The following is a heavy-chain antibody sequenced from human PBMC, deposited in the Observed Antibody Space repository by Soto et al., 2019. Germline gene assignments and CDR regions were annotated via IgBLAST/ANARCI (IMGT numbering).Heavy chain of an antibody. J-gene: IGHJ4*02. CDR1: RGSISSGDYY. V-gene: IGHV4-30-4*01. CDR3: ARAVRGSYYDS. D-gene: IGHD1-26*01. Sequence: VQLKVSGPGLVKPSQTLSLTCTVSRGSISSGDYYCSWIRQPPGKGLEWIGYIFYSVSTYYNPSLKSRLSISVDTSKSQFSLKLSSVTAADTAVYYCARAVRGSYYDSWGQGTLVTVSS. CDR2: IFYSVST.